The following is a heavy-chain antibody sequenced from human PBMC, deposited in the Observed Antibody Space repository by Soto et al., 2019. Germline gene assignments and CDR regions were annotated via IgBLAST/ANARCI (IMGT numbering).Heavy chain of an antibody. V-gene: IGHV3-66*01. J-gene: IGHJ2*01. D-gene: IGHD2-8*02. CDR2: IYSGGTT. CDR1: GFTVSSNY. CDR3: ARDRGGTAINKGFDL. Sequence: EVQLVESGGGLVQPGGSLTLSCAVSGFTVSSNYMSWVRKAPGKGLEWVSIIYSGGTTYYADSVTGRLTISRDTSKNTLYLQRNSLSPEDTAVYYCARDRGGTAINKGFDLWGRGTLVTVSS.